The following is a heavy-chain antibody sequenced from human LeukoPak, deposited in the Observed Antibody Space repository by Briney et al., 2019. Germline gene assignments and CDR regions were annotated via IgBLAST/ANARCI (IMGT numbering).Heavy chain of an antibody. D-gene: IGHD5-18*01. CDR1: GFTVSSNY. Sequence: PGGSLRLSCAVSGFTVSSNYMSWVRQAPGKGLEWISVIFRGGNTYYADSVRGRFTISRDNSKNALYLQMNSLRAEDTAVYYCARRGYTYGCDYWGQGTLVAVS. CDR3: ARRGYTYGCDY. J-gene: IGHJ4*02. CDR2: IFRGGNT. V-gene: IGHV3-53*01.